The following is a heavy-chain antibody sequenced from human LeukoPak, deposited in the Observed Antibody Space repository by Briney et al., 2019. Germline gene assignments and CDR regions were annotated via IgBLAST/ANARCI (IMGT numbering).Heavy chain of an antibody. V-gene: IGHV3-53*01. CDR1: GFTVSSSY. D-gene: IGHD5-18*01. CDR2: IYSGGST. CDR3: ARDHNYGSDY. Sequence: PGGSLRLSCAASGFTVSSSYMSWVRQAPGKGLEWVSVIYSGGSTYYADSVKGRFTISRDSAKNSLYLQMNSLRVEDTAVYYCARDHNYGSDYWGQGTLVTVSS. J-gene: IGHJ4*02.